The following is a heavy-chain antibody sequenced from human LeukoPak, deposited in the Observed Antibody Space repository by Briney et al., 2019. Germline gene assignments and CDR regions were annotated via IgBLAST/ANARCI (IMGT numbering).Heavy chain of an antibody. D-gene: IGHD1-1*01. CDR2: ISSSSRYI. CDR3: ARDGELERVDAFDI. V-gene: IGHV3-21*01. Sequence: GGSLRLSCAASAFTFSSYSMNWVRQAPGNGLEWVSSISSSSRYIYYADSVKGRFTISRDNAKNSLYLQMNSLRAEDTAVYYCARDGELERVDAFDIWGQGTMVTVSS. CDR1: AFTFSSYS. J-gene: IGHJ3*02.